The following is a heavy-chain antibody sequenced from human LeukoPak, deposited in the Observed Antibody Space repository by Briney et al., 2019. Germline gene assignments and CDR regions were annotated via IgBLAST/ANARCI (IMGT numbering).Heavy chain of an antibody. Sequence: PGGSPRLSCAASGFTFSNAWMTWVRQAPGKGLEWVGRIKSKSSGGTTDYAAPVKGRFTISRDDSENTLYLQMNSLKIEDTGVYYCTADYGLDPWGQGTLVTVSS. D-gene: IGHD4/OR15-4a*01. V-gene: IGHV3-15*01. CDR3: TADYGLDP. CDR1: GFTFSNAW. CDR2: IKSKSSGGTT. J-gene: IGHJ5*02.